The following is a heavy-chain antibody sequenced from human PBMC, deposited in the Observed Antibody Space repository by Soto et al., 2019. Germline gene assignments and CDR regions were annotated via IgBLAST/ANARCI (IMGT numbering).Heavy chain of an antibody. V-gene: IGHV3-33*08. D-gene: IGHD6-19*01. CDR2: IWYDGTSK. Sequence: AGGSLRLSCAASGFTFRNHAMHWVRQAPGKGLEWVVLIWYDGTSKYYADSVKGRFAISRDNSKNTPYLEMNSLRVEDTAIYYCARDQCVVIIKDHWGQGTLVTVSS. CDR1: GFTFRNHA. CDR3: ARDQCVVIIKDH. J-gene: IGHJ4*02.